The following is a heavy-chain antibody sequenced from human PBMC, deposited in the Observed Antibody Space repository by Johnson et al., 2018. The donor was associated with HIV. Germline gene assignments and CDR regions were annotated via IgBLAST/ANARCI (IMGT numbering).Heavy chain of an antibody. D-gene: IGHD1-7*01. Sequence: VQLVESGVGLVQPGGSLRLSCAASGFTFSSYWMSWVRQAPGKGLEWVANIKQAGSEKYYVDSVKGRFTISRDNAKNSLYLQMNSLRAEDTAVYYCARDRIPYNWNYEGDAFDIWGQGTMVTVSS. CDR2: IKQAGSEK. V-gene: IGHV3-7*01. CDR1: GFTFSSYW. CDR3: ARDRIPYNWNYEGDAFDI. J-gene: IGHJ3*02.